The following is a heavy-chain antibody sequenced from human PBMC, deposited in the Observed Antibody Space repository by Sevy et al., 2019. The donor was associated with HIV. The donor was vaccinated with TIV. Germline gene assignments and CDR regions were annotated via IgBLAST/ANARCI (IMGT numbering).Heavy chain of an antibody. D-gene: IGHD3-22*01. CDR3: ATTKDCHDSSGYPFDY. CDR1: GYTLTELS. Sequence: APVKVSCKVSGYTLTELSVHWVRQAPGKGLEWMATFDPEDDEKIYAQKFQGRVTMTEDTSTDTAYMELSSLRSEDTAVYYCATTKDCHDSSGYPFDYWGQGTLVTVSS. V-gene: IGHV1-24*01. CDR2: FDPEDDEK. J-gene: IGHJ4*02.